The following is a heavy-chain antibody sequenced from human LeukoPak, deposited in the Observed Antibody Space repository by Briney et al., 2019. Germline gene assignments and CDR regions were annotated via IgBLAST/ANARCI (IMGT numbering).Heavy chain of an antibody. V-gene: IGHV1-18*01. Sequence: ASVKVSCKASGYTFTSSNINWVRQAPGQGLEWMGWINTNNGHTNYAQKLQGRVTMTTDTSTSTAYMELRSLSSDDTAVYYCARAGNRWLQSSYHFDYWGQGTLVTVPS. J-gene: IGHJ4*02. CDR2: INTNNGHT. CDR1: GYTFTSSN. CDR3: ARAGNRWLQSSYHFDY. D-gene: IGHD5-24*01.